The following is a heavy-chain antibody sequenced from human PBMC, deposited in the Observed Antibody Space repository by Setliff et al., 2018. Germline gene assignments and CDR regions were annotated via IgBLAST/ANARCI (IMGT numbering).Heavy chain of an antibody. Sequence: GGSLRLSCTTSNFPFSAAWMSWVRRGPGKGLEWVGRIKNKNEGETTEFAASVKGRFTISRDDSKSIAYLHMSSLKTEDTAVYYCTRDRGPYDFWGAYFVYWGQGSLVTVSS. CDR3: TRDRGPYDFWGAYFVY. CDR2: IKNKNEGETT. V-gene: IGHV3-15*01. J-gene: IGHJ4*02. CDR1: NFPFSAAW. D-gene: IGHD3-3*01.